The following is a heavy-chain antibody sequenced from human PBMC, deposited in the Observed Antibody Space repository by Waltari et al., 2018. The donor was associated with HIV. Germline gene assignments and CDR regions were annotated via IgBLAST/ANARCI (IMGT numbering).Heavy chain of an antibody. CDR1: GGSINTTDW. V-gene: IGHV4-4*02. CDR3: ARGWLGAWGFAVFDC. Sequence: QVQLQESGPGLVQPSGTLSLTCAVSGGSINTTDWWIWVRQPPGKGLEWIGEIHHSGSTNYIPSLRSRVTISVDKSKNQFSLKLTSVTAADTAVYYCARGWLGAWGFAVFDCWGQGTLVTVSS. J-gene: IGHJ4*02. CDR2: IHHSGST. D-gene: IGHD3-16*01.